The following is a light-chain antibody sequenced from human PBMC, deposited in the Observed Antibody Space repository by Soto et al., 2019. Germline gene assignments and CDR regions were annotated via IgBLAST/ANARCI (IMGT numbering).Light chain of an antibody. CDR2: GAS. CDR1: QSVSSSY. J-gene: IGKJ1*01. V-gene: IGKV3-20*01. CDR3: QQYGSSGT. Sequence: EIVLTQCPGTLSLSPGERATLSCRASQSVSSSYLARYQQKPGQAPRLLIYGASNRATGIPDRFSGSGSGTDFTLTISRLEPEDFAVYYCQQYGSSGTFGQGTKVDSK.